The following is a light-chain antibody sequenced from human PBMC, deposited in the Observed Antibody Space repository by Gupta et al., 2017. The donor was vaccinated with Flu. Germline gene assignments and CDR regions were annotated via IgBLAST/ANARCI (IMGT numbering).Light chain of an antibody. CDR2: ATS. V-gene: IGKV3-15*01. J-gene: IGKJ4*01. CDR1: QSVGSN. Sequence: EIVMTQSPATLSVSPGEGATLSCRASQSVGSNLAWYQQKPGQAPRLLIYATSTRATGGPASFSGRRAGTEFFLTISTRQSEDFAVYYCQQESDNWPPLTFGGGTMVDNK. CDR3: QQESDNWPPLT.